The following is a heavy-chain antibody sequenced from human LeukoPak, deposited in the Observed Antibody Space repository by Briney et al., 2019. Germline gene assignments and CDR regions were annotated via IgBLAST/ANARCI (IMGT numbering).Heavy chain of an antibody. CDR2: IYHSGST. V-gene: IGHV4-30-2*01. D-gene: IGHD1-14*01. J-gene: IGHJ3*02. CDR1: GGSISRGGYS. Sequence: SQTLSLTCAVSGGSISRGGYSWSWIRQPPGKGLEWIGYIYHSGSTYYNPSLKSRVTISVDRSKNQFSLKLSSVTAADTAVYYCASSPEGGDAFDIWGQGTMVTVS. CDR3: ASSPEGGDAFDI.